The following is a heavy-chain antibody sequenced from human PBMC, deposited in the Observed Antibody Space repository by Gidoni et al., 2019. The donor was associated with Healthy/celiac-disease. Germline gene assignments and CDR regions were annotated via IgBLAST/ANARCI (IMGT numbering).Heavy chain of an antibody. CDR3: ARHSAEELSPDY. V-gene: IGHV3-21*01. J-gene: IGHJ4*01. CDR1: GFTFSSYS. CDR2: ISSSISYI. D-gene: IGHD3-16*02. Sequence: EVQLVESGGGLVKPGGSLRLACAASGFTFSSYSMNWVRQAPGKGLVWVSSISSSISYIYYADSVKGRFTSSRDNAKNSLYLQMNSLRAEDTAVYYCARHSAEELSPDYWCHGTLVTVSS.